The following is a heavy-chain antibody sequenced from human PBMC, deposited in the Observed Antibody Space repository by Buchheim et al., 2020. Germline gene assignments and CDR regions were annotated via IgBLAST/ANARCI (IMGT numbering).Heavy chain of an antibody. D-gene: IGHD2-2*01. J-gene: IGHJ6*03. CDR3: AKVSRDVVVPAAIYYYYYMDV. Sequence: QVQLVESGGGVVQPGRSLRLSCAASGFTFSGHGMHWVHQAPGKGLEWVAVISYDGSNKYYADSVKGRFTISRDNSKNTLYLQMNSLRAEDTAVYYCAKVSRDVVVPAAIYYYYYMDVWGKGTT. V-gene: IGHV3-30*18. CDR1: GFTFSGHG. CDR2: ISYDGSNK.